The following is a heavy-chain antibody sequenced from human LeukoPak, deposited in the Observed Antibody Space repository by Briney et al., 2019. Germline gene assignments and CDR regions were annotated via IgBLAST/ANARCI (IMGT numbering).Heavy chain of an antibody. Sequence: GASVKVSCKASGGTFSSYAISWVRQAPGQGLEWMGGIIPIFGTANYAQKFQGRVTMTTDTSTSTAYMELRSLRSDDTAVYYCARVASFVGATPARLYYYGMDVWGQGTTVTVSS. V-gene: IGHV1-69*05. CDR3: ARVASFVGATPARLYYYGMDV. CDR1: GGTFSSYA. CDR2: IIPIFGTA. J-gene: IGHJ6*02. D-gene: IGHD1-26*01.